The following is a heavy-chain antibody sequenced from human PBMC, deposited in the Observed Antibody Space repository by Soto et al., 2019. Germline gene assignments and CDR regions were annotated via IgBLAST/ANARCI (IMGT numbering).Heavy chain of an antibody. Sequence: QVQLQESGPGLVKPSQTLSLTCTVSGGSISSGGYWWSWIRQHPGKGLEWIGYIYYSGSTYYNPSLKSRVTISVDTSKNQFSLKLSSVTAADTAVYYCTANQPIGAVIIWRQGTLVTVSS. CDR1: GGSISSGGYW. J-gene: IGHJ4*02. CDR2: IYYSGST. V-gene: IGHV4-31*03. D-gene: IGHD3-10*01. CDR3: TANQPIGAVII.